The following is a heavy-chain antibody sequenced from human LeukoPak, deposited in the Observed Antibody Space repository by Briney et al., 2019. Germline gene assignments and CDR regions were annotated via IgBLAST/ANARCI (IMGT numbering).Heavy chain of an antibody. CDR2: INHSGST. Sequence: PAETLYLTCAVYGVSFSGYYWSWIRQPPGKGLEWIGEINHSGSTNYNPSLKSRVTISVDTSKNQFSLKLSSVTAADTAVYYCARLIAAAGTQGNWFDPWGQGTLVTVSS. CDR3: ARLIAAAGTQGNWFDP. CDR1: GVSFSGYY. J-gene: IGHJ5*02. V-gene: IGHV4-34*01. D-gene: IGHD6-13*01.